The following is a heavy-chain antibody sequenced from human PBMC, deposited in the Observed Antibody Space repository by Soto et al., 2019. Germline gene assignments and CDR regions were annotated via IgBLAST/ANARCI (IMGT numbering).Heavy chain of an antibody. J-gene: IGHJ3*02. CDR2: ISGSGGST. Sequence: GGSLRLSCAASGFTFSSYAMSWVRQAPGKGLEWVSAISGSGGSTYYADSVKGRFTISRDNSKNTLYLQMNSLRAEDTAVYYCSKDLFSLYYDFWSGSSIDAFDIWGQGTMVTVSS. CDR1: GFTFSSYA. CDR3: SKDLFSLYYDFWSGSSIDAFDI. V-gene: IGHV3-23*01. D-gene: IGHD3-3*01.